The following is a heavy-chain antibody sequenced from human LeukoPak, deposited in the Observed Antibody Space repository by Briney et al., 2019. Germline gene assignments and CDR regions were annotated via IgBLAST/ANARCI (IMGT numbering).Heavy chain of an antibody. J-gene: IGHJ4*02. D-gene: IGHD3-10*01. CDR1: GFTFSSYA. V-gene: IGHV3-30*04. Sequence: SGGSLRLSCAASGFTFSSYAMHWVRQAPGKGLEWMAFISYGGSNKYYADSVKGRFTISRDNSKNTLYLQMNSLRAEDTAVYYCSSGWLFGYWGQGTLVTVSS. CDR3: SSGWLFGY. CDR2: ISYGGSNK.